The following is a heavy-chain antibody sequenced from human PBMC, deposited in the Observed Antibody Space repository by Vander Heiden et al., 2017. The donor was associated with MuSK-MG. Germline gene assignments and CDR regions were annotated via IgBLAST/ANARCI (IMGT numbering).Heavy chain of an antibody. CDR2: ISGSGGST. J-gene: IGHJ3*02. CDR3: AKDQGIAGAGLDAFDI. D-gene: IGHD6-19*01. V-gene: IGHV3-23*04. CDR1: GFTFSSYA. Sequence: EVQLVESGGGLVQPGGSLRLSCAASGFTFSSYAMSWVRQAPGKGLEWVSAISGSGGSTYYADSVKGRFTISRDNSKNTLYLKMNSLRAEETAVYYCAKDQGIAGAGLDAFDIWGQGTMVTVSS.